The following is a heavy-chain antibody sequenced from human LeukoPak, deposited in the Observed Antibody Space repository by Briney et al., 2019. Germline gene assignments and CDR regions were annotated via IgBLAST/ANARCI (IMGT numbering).Heavy chain of an antibody. CDR1: GFIFSSYW. V-gene: IGHV3-7*03. J-gene: IGHJ4*02. D-gene: IGHD6-13*01. Sequence: GGSLRLSCAASGFIFSSYWMSWVRQAPGKGLEWVANIKQDGSEKYYVDSVKGRFTISRDNAKNSLYLQMNSLRAEDTAVYYCARGAAAGTVFDYWGQGALVTVSS. CDR3: ARGAAAGTVFDY. CDR2: IKQDGSEK.